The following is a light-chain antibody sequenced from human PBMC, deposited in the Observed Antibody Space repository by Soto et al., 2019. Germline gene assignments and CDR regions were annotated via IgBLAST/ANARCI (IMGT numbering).Light chain of an antibody. Sequence: DIQMTQPPSTLSAFVGDRVTITCRASQSVGRLLAWYQQRPGEAPKVLIWDASTLRRGVPSRFRGSGSGTEFTLTISSLEPEDFATYYCQQYRGYSTWTFGQGTRVELK. J-gene: IGKJ1*01. CDR3: QQYRGYSTWT. CDR1: QSVGRL. V-gene: IGKV1-5*01. CDR2: DAS.